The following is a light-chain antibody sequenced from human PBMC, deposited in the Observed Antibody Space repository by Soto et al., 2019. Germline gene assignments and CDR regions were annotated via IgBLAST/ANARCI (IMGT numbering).Light chain of an antibody. Sequence: EIVLTQSPGTLSLSPGERATLSCRASQSISSSYLNWYQQKRGQAPRLLIYGTSSRATGVPDRFSGSGSGTDFTLTISRLEPEDSAVYYCQQYGSSPAITFGQGTRLEIK. CDR3: QQYGSSPAIT. CDR2: GTS. V-gene: IGKV3-20*01. J-gene: IGKJ5*01. CDR1: QSISSSY.